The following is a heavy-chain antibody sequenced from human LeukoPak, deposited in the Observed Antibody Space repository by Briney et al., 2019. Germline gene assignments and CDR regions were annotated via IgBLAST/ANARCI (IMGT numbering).Heavy chain of an antibody. Sequence: ASVKVSCKASGYTFTGYYMHWVRQAPGQGLEWMGWINPNSGGTNYAQKFQGRVTITRNTAINTAYMELSSLRSDDTAVYYCARSFTAGTGWFDPWGQGTLVTVSS. J-gene: IGHJ5*02. CDR2: INPNSGGT. CDR1: GYTFTGYY. D-gene: IGHD6-19*01. CDR3: ARSFTAGTGWFDP. V-gene: IGHV1-2*02.